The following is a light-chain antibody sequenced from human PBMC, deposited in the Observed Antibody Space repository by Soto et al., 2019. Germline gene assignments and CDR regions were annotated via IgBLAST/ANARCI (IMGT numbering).Light chain of an antibody. CDR1: ERIKTW. Sequence: DIQMTQSPSTLSASVGDRVTITCRASERIKTWLAWYQQRPGKAPNLLIYKASSLQSGVSSRFSGSGSGTEFTLIISSLQPDDSATYYCQQYNVYPYTFGQGTKVQI. J-gene: IGKJ2*01. V-gene: IGKV1-5*03. CDR2: KAS. CDR3: QQYNVYPYT.